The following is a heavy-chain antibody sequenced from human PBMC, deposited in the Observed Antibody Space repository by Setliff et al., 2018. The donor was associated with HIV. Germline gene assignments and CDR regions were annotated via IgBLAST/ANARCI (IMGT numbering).Heavy chain of an antibody. V-gene: IGHV3-21*01. CDR3: ARVRGGFVGGYFDY. D-gene: IGHD3-10*01. CDR2: ISSSSSCI. J-gene: IGHJ4*02. Sequence: PGGSLRLSCAASGFTFSSYSMNWVRQAPGKGLEWVSSISSSSSCIYYADSVKGRFTISRDNAKNSLYLQMNSLRAEDTAVYYCARVRGGFVGGYFDYWGQGTLVTVSS. CDR1: GFTFSSYS.